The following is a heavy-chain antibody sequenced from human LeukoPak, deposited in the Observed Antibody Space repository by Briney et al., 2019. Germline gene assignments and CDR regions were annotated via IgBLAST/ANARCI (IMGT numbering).Heavy chain of an antibody. CDR2: TYYRSKWYN. V-gene: IGHV6-1*01. CDR1: GDSVSSNSAA. J-gene: IGHJ4*02. CDR3: ARDSGGIAAAGTFGAIDY. D-gene: IGHD6-13*01. Sequence: SQTLSLTCAISGDSVSSNSAAWNWIRQSPSRGLEWLGRTYYRSKWYNDHAVSVKSRITINPDTSKNQFSLQLNSVTPEDTAVYYCARDSGGIAAAGTFGAIDYWGQGTLVTVSS.